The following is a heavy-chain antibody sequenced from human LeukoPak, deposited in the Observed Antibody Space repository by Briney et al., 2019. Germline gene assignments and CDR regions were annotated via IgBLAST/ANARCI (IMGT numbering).Heavy chain of an antibody. J-gene: IGHJ5*02. CDR2: INHSGST. V-gene: IGHV4-34*01. Sequence: SETLSLTCAVYGGSFSGYYWIWIRQPPGKWLEWIGEINHSGSTNYNPSLKSRVTISVDTSKNQFSLKLTSVTAADTAVYYCARWSSNYYDSSGRRFDPWGQGTLVTVSS. CDR3: ARWSSNYYDSSGRRFDP. D-gene: IGHD3-22*01. CDR1: GGSFSGYY.